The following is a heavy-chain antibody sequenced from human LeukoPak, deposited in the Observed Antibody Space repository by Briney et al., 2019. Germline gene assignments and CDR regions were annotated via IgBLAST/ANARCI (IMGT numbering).Heavy chain of an antibody. CDR2: ISYDGSNK. V-gene: IGHV3-30-3*01. D-gene: IGHD3-16*01. J-gene: IGHJ4*02. CDR1: GFTFSSSA. Sequence: PGGSLRLSCAASGFTFSSSAMHWVRQAPGKGLEWVAVISYDGSNKYYADSVKGRFTISRDNSKNTLYLQMNSLRAEDTAVYYCASVLNGRDYVWGSYQYWGQGTLVTVSS. CDR3: ASVLNGRDYVWGSYQY.